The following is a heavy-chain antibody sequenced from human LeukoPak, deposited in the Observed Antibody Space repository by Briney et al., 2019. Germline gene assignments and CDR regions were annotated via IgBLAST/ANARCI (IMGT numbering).Heavy chain of an antibody. D-gene: IGHD3-9*01. CDR3: ARGHYDVLAASYKWTPDY. CDR2: ITSGGDYI. J-gene: IGHJ4*02. CDR1: GFTFNTFN. V-gene: IGHV3-21*01. Sequence: PGGSLRLSCAASGFTFNTFNMNWVRQAPGKGLEWVSCITSGGDYIYYADSVKGRFTTSRDNAKNSLSLQLNSLRVEDTAVYYCARGHYDVLAASYKWTPDYWGQGTLVTVSS.